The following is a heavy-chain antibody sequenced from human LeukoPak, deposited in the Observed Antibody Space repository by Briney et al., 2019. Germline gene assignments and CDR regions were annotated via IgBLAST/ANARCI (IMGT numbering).Heavy chain of an antibody. D-gene: IGHD2-8*01. V-gene: IGHV1-3*03. Sequence: GASVKVSCKASGYTFISYAIHWVRQAPGQRLEWMGWINAGNGNTKYSEEFQGRVTITRDTSASTVYMELTSLRSEDTAVYYCARVHPGYCTNGVCYKVFDYWGQGTLVTVSS. J-gene: IGHJ4*02. CDR3: ARVHPGYCTNGVCYKVFDY. CDR2: INAGNGNT. CDR1: GYTFISYA.